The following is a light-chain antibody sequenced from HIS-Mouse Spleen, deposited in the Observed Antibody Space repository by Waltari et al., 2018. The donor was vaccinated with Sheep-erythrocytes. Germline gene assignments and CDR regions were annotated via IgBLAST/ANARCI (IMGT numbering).Light chain of an antibody. V-gene: IGLV2-11*01. CDR3: CSYAGSYNHV. CDR1: ISEVGGYNA. CDR2: DVS. Sequence: QSALPHPLSVSESPGPSVPSACAGTISEVGGYNALSWYQQHPGKAPKLMIYDVSKRPSGVPDRFSGSKSGNTASLTISGLQAEDEADYYCCSYAGSYNHVFATGTKVTVL. J-gene: IGLJ1*01.